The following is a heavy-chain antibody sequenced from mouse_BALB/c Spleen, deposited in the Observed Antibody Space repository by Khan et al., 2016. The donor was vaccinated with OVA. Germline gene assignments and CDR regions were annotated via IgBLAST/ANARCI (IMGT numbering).Heavy chain of an antibody. V-gene: IGHV1-39*01. CDR2: IDPYYGGA. D-gene: IGHD2-10*02. J-gene: IGHJ2*01. Sequence: VQLKQSGPELEKPGASVKISCKASGYSFTGYNMNWVKQSNGKSLEWIGNIDPYYGGATYNQKFKGKATLNVDKSSSTAYMQLKSLTSEDSAVYYCTRGYCNYVRYYFDYWGQGTTLTVSS. CDR3: TRGYCNYVRYYFDY. CDR1: GYSFTGYN.